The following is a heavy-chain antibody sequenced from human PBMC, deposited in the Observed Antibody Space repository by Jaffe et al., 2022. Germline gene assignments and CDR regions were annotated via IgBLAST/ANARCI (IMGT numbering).Heavy chain of an antibody. Sequence: QVQLVESGGGVVQPGGSLRLSCAASGFTFSSYGMHWVRQAPGKGLEWVAFIRYDGSNKYYADSVKGRFTISRDNSKNTLYLQMNSLRAEDTAVYYCAKDGSTSCYLSCIAARPPDYWGQGTLVTVSS. CDR1: GFTFSSYG. V-gene: IGHV3-30*02. CDR2: IRYDGSNK. D-gene: IGHD2-2*01. J-gene: IGHJ4*02. CDR3: AKDGSTSCYLSCIAARPPDY.